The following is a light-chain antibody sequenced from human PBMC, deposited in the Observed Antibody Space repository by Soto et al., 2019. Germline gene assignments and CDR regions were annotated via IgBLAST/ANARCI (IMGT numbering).Light chain of an antibody. Sequence: EIVMTQSPATLSVSPGERVTLSCRASQSVSSNLAWYQQKPGQAPRLLSYGASTRATGIPARFSGSGSGTELTLTISSLQSEDFAVYYCQQYNNWPPKFGQGTKVDIK. J-gene: IGKJ1*01. CDR1: QSVSSN. V-gene: IGKV3-15*01. CDR2: GAS. CDR3: QQYNNWPPK.